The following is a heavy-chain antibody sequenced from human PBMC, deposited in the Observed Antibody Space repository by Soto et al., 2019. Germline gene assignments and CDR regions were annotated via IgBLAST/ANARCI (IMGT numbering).Heavy chain of an antibody. CDR1: GFTFSRYG. J-gene: IGHJ4*02. CDR2: IWYVGSNK. V-gene: IGHV3-33*01. Sequence: QVQLVESGGGVVQPGRSLRLSCAASGFTFSRYGMHWVRQAPGKGLEWVEVIWYVGSNKYYADSVKGRCTICRDNSKXXXXXXXXXXPXXHTXVXXXXXXXVLGGGQQVVRLAYWRQGTLVT. D-gene: IGHD6-13*01. CDR3: XXXXVLGGGQQVVRLAY.